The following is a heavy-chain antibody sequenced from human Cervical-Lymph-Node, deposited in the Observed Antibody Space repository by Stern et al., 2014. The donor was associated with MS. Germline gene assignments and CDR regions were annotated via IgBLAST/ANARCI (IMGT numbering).Heavy chain of an antibody. CDR2: INPSGGTT. CDR1: GYSLTSYY. D-gene: IGHD2-2*01. Sequence: QVQLVQSGAEVKKPGASVKGSCTASGYSLTSYYMHWVRQAPGQGLEWMGIINPSGGTTIYAEKFQGRVTMTRDTSTSTVYMELSSLGSEDTAVYYCARDGAIVVENYYYGLDVWGQGTAVTVSS. CDR3: ARDGAIVVENYYYGLDV. V-gene: IGHV1-46*01. J-gene: IGHJ6*02.